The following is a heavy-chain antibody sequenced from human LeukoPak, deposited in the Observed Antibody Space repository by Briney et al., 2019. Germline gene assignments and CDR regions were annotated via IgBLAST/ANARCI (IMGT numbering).Heavy chain of an antibody. D-gene: IGHD4-17*01. CDR2: IYYSGST. Sequence: SETLSLTCTVSGGSISSSSYYWGWIRQPPGKGLEWIGSIYYSGSTYYNPSLKSRVTISVDTSKNQFSLKLSSVTAADTAVYHCARSGHYGDYEADYWGQGTLVTVSS. V-gene: IGHV4-39*01. CDR1: GGSISSSSYY. J-gene: IGHJ4*02. CDR3: ARSGHYGDYEADY.